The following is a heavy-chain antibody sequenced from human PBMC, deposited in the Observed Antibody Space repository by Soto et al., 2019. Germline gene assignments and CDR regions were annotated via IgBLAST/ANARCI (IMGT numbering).Heavy chain of an antibody. Sequence: WASVKVSCKASGGTFSSYAISWVRQAPGQGLEWMGGIIPIFGTANYAQKFQGRVTITADKSTSTAYMELSSLRSEDTAVYYCATDSIAARTHFDYWGQGTLVTVSS. CDR2: IIPIFGTA. D-gene: IGHD6-6*01. V-gene: IGHV1-69*06. CDR3: ATDSIAARTHFDY. J-gene: IGHJ4*02. CDR1: GGTFSSYA.